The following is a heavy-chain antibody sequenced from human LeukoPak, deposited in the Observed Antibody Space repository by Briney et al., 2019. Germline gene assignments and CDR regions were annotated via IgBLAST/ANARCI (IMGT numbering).Heavy chain of an antibody. J-gene: IGHJ5*02. CDR2: MNPNSGNT. V-gene: IGHV1-8*01. D-gene: IGHD6-19*01. Sequence: GASVKVSCKASGYTFTTYDINRGRQATGHGLEWMGGMNPNSGNTGYTQKFQGRVTMTRNTSISTAYMELSSLRSEDTAVYYCARGRGSGHKENWFDPWGQGTLVTVSS. CDR1: GYTFTTYD. CDR3: ARGRGSGHKENWFDP.